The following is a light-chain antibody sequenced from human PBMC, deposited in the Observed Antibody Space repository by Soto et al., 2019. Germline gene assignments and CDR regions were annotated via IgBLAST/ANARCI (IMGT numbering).Light chain of an antibody. V-gene: IGKV1-39*01. Sequence: DIQMTQSPSSLSASVGDRVTITCRASQTIAMYVNWFQQKPGKAPKPLIYTTSSLQCGVPPRFSGSGSETDFTLTISRLQPEDSATYYCQQSFTTPYTFGQGTKLEIK. CDR2: TTS. CDR1: QTIAMY. J-gene: IGKJ2*01. CDR3: QQSFTTPYT.